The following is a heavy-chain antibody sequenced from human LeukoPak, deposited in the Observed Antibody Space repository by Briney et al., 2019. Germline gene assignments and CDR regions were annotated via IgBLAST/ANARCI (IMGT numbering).Heavy chain of an antibody. V-gene: IGHV3-64*01. CDR1: GFTFSSYA. Sequence: TGGSLRLSCAASGFTFSSYAMHWVRQALGKGLEYVSAISSNGGSTYYANSVKGRFTISRDNSKNTLYLQMGSLRAEDMAVYYCARAQGLGSYYGPVDYWGQGTLVTVSS. CDR3: ARAQGLGSYYGPVDY. J-gene: IGHJ4*02. D-gene: IGHD1-26*01. CDR2: ISSNGGST.